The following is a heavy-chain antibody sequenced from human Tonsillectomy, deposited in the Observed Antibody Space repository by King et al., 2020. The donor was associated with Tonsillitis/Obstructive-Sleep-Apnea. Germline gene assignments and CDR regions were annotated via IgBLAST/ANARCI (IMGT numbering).Heavy chain of an antibody. V-gene: IGHV3-33*01. J-gene: IGHJ6*02. Sequence: GQLVQSGGGVVQPGRSLRLSCAASGFTFSTYGMHWVRQAPGKGLEWVAVIWYDGSNKYYADYVKGRFTISRDNSKNTLYLQMNSLRAEDTAVYYCVSAHLHKMGYSGHDPIYNYYGMDVWGQGTTVIVSS. CDR1: GFTFSTYG. CDR3: VSAHLHKMGYSGHDPIYNYYGMDV. D-gene: IGHD5-12*01. CDR2: IWYDGSNK.